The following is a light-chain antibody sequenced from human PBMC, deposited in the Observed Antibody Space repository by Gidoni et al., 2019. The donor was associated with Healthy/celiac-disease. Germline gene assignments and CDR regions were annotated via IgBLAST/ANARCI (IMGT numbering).Light chain of an antibody. Sequence: DIVMTQSALSLPVTPGEPASISCRTSQSLLHSKGYNYLDWYLQKPGQSPQLLIYWGSHRASGFPYRFSGSGSGTDFTLKISRVEAEDVGVYYCMQALQTPWTFGQGTKVEIK. CDR3: MQALQTPWT. V-gene: IGKV2-28*01. J-gene: IGKJ1*01. CDR2: WGS. CDR1: QSLLHSKGYNY.